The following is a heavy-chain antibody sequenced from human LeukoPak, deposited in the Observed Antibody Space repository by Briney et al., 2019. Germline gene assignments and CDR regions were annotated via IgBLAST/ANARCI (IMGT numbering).Heavy chain of an antibody. D-gene: IGHD6-19*01. CDR2: IYTSGST. J-gene: IGHJ6*03. V-gene: IGHV4-4*07. CDR3: ARDGGESSGWYYYYYYMDV. Sequence: SETLSLTCTVSGGSISSYYWSWIRQPAGKGLEWIGRIYTSGSTNYSPSLKSRVTMSVDTSKNQFSLKLSSVTAADTAVYYCARDGGESSGWYYYYYYMDVWGKGTTVTISS. CDR1: GGSISSYY.